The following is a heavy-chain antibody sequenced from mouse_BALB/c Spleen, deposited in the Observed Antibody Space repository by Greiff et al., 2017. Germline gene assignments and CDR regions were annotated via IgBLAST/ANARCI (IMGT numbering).Heavy chain of an antibody. CDR2: ISYSGST. J-gene: IGHJ4*01. D-gene: IGHD2-4*01. Sequence: EVKLQESGPGLVKPSQSLSLTCTVTGYSITSDYAWNWIRQFPGNKLEWMGYISYSGSTSYNPSLKSRISITRDTSKNQFFLQLNSVTTEDTATYYCARGRMITTGAMDYWGQGTSVTVSS. CDR3: ARGRMITTGAMDY. CDR1: GYSITSDYA. V-gene: IGHV3-2*02.